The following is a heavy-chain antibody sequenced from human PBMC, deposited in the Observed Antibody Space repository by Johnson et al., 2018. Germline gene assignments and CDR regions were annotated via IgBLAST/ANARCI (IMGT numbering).Heavy chain of an antibody. D-gene: IGHD4-17*01. CDR3: AKYGDYDFSGLGAFDI. CDR2: ISYDGSNK. V-gene: IGHV3-30*18. CDR1: GFTFNNYG. J-gene: IGHJ3*02. Sequence: VQLVESGGGVVQPGRSLRLSCAASGFTFNNYGIHWVRQAPGKGLEWVAVISYDGSNKYYADSVKGRFTISRDNSKNTLYLQMNSLRAEDTAVYYCAKYGDYDFSGLGAFDIWGQGTMVTVSS.